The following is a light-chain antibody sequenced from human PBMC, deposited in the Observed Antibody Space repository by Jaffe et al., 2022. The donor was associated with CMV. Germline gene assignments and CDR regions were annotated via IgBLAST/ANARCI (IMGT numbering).Light chain of an antibody. CDR1: QSVLSSSNNKNY. CDR3: HQYYTIPRS. CDR2: WAS. V-gene: IGKV4-1*01. Sequence: DIVMTQSPDSLAVSLGERATINCKSSQSVLSSSNNKNYLAWYQQKAGQPPKLLIFWASTRESGVPDRFSGSGSGTDFTLTISSLQAEDVAVYYCHQYYTIPRSFGQGTKLEIK. J-gene: IGKJ2*04.